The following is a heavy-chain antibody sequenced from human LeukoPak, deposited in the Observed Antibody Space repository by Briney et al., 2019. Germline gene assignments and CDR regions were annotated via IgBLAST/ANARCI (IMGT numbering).Heavy chain of an antibody. CDR1: GGSISSSSYY. Sequence: PSETLSLTCTVSGGSISSSSYYWGWIRQPPGKGLEWIGSIYYSGSTYYNPSLKSRVTISVDTSKNQFSLKLSSVTAADTAVYYCARGLFGDAFDIWGQGTMVTVSS. CDR2: IYYSGST. V-gene: IGHV4-39*01. D-gene: IGHD3-3*01. J-gene: IGHJ3*02. CDR3: ARGLFGDAFDI.